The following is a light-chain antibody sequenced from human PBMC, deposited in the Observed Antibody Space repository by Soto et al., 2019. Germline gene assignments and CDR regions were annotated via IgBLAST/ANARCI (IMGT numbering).Light chain of an antibody. Sequence: DIQMTQSPSSLSTSVGDRVTITCRASQYINNYLNWYQQKPGKAPKLLIFAAYHLQSGVPSRFSGSGSGADFALTISSLQPEDFVTYYCQQSYSTPPYTFGQGTKV. CDR2: AAY. CDR3: QQSYSTPPYT. CDR1: QYINNY. J-gene: IGKJ2*01. V-gene: IGKV1-39*01.